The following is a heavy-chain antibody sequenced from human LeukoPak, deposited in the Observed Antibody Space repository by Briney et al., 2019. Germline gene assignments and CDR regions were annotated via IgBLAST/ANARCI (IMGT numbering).Heavy chain of an antibody. D-gene: IGHD3-10*01. CDR1: GYTFTDYY. J-gene: IGHJ6*02. V-gene: IGHV1-2*02. CDR3: AREGYYGSGSSYYYYGMDV. CDR2: INPNSGGT. Sequence: APVKVSCKASGYTFTDYYMHWVRQAPGQGLEWRGWINPNSGGTNYAQKFQGRVTMTRDTSISTAYMELSRLRSDDTAVYYCAREGYYGSGSSYYYYGMDVWGQGTTVTVSS.